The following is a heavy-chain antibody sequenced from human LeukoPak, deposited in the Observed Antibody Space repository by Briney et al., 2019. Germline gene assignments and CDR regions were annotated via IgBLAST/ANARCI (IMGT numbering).Heavy chain of an antibody. D-gene: IGHD1-26*01. J-gene: IGHJ4*02. V-gene: IGHV3-53*01. CDR3: ARGNGAAATFDY. CDR2: IYSGGST. Sequence: GGSLRLSCAGSEFTFSSYALSWVRQAPGKGLKWVSVIYSGGSTYYADSVKGRFTISRDNSKNTLYLQMNSLRAEDTAVYYCARGNGAAATFDYWGQGTLVTVSS. CDR1: EFTFSSYA.